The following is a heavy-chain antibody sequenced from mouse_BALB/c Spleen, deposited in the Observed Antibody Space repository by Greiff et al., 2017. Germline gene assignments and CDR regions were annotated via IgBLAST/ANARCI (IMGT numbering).Heavy chain of an antibody. Sequence: EVKLVESGGGLVQPGGSLRLSCATSGFTFTAYYMSWVRQPPGKALEWLGFIRNKANGYTTEYSASVKGRFTISRDNSQSILYLQMNTLRAEDSATGYCARDKYGSSPFDYWGQGTTLTVSA. V-gene: IGHV7-3*02. J-gene: IGHJ2*01. CDR2: IRNKANGYTT. CDR3: ARDKYGSSPFDY. CDR1: GFTFTAYY. D-gene: IGHD1-1*01.